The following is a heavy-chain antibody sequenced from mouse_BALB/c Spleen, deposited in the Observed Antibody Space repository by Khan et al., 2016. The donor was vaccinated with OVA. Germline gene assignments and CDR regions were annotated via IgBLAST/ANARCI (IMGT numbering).Heavy chain of an antibody. V-gene: IGHV3-2*02. CDR2: ISSSGSA. D-gene: IGHD2-2*01. CDR1: GYSITSDYA. Sequence: EVQLVESGPGLVKPSQSLSLTCTVTGYSITSDYAWNWIRQFPGDRLEWMGYISSSGSASYNPSLKSRISITRDTSKYQLFLQLKSVTTEDTATYFCARSLYYGYGYALDYWGRGSSVTVSS. CDR3: ARSLYYGYGYALDY. J-gene: IGHJ4*01.